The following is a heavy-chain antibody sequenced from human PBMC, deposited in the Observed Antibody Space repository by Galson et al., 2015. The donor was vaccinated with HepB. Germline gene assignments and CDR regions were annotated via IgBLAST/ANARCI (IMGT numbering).Heavy chain of an antibody. J-gene: IGHJ4*02. CDR2: IYYSGST. V-gene: IGHV4-59*08. CDR1: GGSISSYY. D-gene: IGHD4-17*01. Sequence: LSLTCTVSGGSISSYYWSWIRQPPGKGLEWIGYIYYSGSTNYNPSLKSRVTISVNTSKNQFSLKLSSVTAADTAVYYCARHWGLYGERFDYWGQGTLVTVSS. CDR3: ARHWGLYGERFDY.